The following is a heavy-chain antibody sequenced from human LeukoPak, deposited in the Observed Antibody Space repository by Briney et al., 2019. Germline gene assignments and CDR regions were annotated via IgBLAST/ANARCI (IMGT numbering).Heavy chain of an antibody. CDR1: GGSISSGDYY. J-gene: IGHJ3*02. CDR2: IYYSGST. Sequence: SQTLSLTCTVSGGSISSGDYYWSWIRQPPGKGLEWIGYIYYSGSTYYNPSLKSRVTISVDTSKNQFSLKLSSATAADTAVYYCARGRDYGDALGAFDIWGQGTMVTVSS. CDR3: ARGRDYGDALGAFDI. V-gene: IGHV4-30-4*08. D-gene: IGHD4-17*01.